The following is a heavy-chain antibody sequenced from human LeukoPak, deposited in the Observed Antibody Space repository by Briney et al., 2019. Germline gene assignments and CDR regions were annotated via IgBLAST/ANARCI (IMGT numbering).Heavy chain of an antibody. CDR1: GGSISSGSYY. D-gene: IGHD3-22*01. CDR3: ARAGSSGYYWGYLDY. Sequence: SETLSLTCTVSGGSISSGSYYWSWIRQPAGKGLEWIGRIYTSGSTNYNPSLKSRVTISVDTSKNQFSLKLTSVTAADTAVYYCARAGSSGYYWGYLDYWGQGTLVTVSS. V-gene: IGHV4-61*02. J-gene: IGHJ4*02. CDR2: IYTSGST.